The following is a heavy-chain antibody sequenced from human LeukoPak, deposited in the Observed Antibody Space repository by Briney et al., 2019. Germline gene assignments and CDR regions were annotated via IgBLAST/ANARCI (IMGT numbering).Heavy chain of an antibody. D-gene: IGHD5-18*01. J-gene: IGHJ3*02. V-gene: IGHV1-69*13. Sequence: SVKVSCEASGYTFIGYYVHWVRQAPGQGLEWMGGIIPIFGTANYAQKFQGRVTITADESTSTAYMELSRPRSDDTAVYYCASPVDTAMVIGAFDIWGQGTMVTVSS. CDR1: GYTFIGYY. CDR3: ASPVDTAMVIGAFDI. CDR2: IIPIFGTA.